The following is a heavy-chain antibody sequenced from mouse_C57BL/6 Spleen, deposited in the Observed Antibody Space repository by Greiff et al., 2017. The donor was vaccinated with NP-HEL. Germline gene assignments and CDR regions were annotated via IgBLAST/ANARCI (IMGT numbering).Heavy chain of an antibody. CDR2: ISSGSSTN. J-gene: IGHJ1*03. D-gene: IGHD1-1*01. V-gene: IGHV5-17*01. Sequence: EVMLVESGGGLVKPGGSLKLSCAASGFTFSDYGMHWVRQAPEKGLEWVAYISSGSSTNYYADTVKGRFTISRDNAKNTLFLQMTSLRSEDTAMYYCARVDYGSSYRYFDVWGTGTTVTVSS. CDR3: ARVDYGSSYRYFDV. CDR1: GFTFSDYG.